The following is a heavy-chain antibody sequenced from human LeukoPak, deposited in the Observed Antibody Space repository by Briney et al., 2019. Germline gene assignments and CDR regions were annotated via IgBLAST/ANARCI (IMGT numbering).Heavy chain of an antibody. CDR3: ERSQYVISSRSFDI. CDR1: GVSFSSHD. CDR2: IYYSGGT. Sequence: SETLRLTCTPSGVSFSSHDWSWIRQPPGKGLEWIGSIYYSGGTNYNPSLQGRVSISVDTSKIQISLKLSSVTAADTAVYYCERSQYVISSRSFDIWGQGTLVTVSS. D-gene: IGHD3-9*01. V-gene: IGHV4-59*08. J-gene: IGHJ4*02.